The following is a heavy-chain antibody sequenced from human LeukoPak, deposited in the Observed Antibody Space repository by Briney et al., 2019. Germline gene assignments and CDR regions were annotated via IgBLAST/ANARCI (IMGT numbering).Heavy chain of an antibody. CDR3: ARAGPLLLWFGELFAY. D-gene: IGHD3-10*01. CDR1: GFTFSSYA. J-gene: IGHJ4*02. CDR2: ISGSGGST. Sequence: TGGSLGLSCAASGFTFSSYAMSWVRQAPGKGLEWVSAISGSGGSTYYADSVKGRFTISRDNSKNTLYLQMNSLRAEDTAVYHCARAGPLLLWFGELFAYWGQGTLVTVSS. V-gene: IGHV3-23*01.